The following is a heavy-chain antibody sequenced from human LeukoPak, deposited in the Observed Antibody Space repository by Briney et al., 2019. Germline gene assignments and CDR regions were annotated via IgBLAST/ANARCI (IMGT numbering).Heavy chain of an antibody. Sequence: GGSLRLSCAASDFTFSRYSMNWFRQAPGEGLEWVSSIGSSGHDIYYADSVKGRFTISRDNAKNSLYLQMNSLRVEDTAVYYCASHGDGFYYGMDVWGQGTTVTVSS. CDR1: DFTFSRYS. CDR2: IGSSGHDI. CDR3: ASHGDGFYYGMDV. D-gene: IGHD2-21*02. V-gene: IGHV3-21*01. J-gene: IGHJ6*01.